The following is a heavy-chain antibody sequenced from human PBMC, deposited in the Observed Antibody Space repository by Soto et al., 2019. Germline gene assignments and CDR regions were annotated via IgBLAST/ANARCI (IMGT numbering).Heavy chain of an antibody. J-gene: IGHJ1*01. D-gene: IGHD2-8*01. CDR3: ARDPLIYGNGYFQH. Sequence: PGGSLRLSCAASGFTVSSKYMTWVRRAPGKGLEWVAVISYDGSNKYYADSVKGRFTISRDNSKNTLYLQMNSLRAEDTAVYYCARDPLIYGNGYFQHWGQGTLVTVSS. CDR1: GFTVSSKY. V-gene: IGHV3-30*03. CDR2: ISYDGSNK.